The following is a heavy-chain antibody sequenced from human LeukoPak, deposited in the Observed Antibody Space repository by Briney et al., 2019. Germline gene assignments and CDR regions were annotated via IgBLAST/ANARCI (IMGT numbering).Heavy chain of an antibody. V-gene: IGHV3-23*01. CDR3: ARDSYYDFNPDAFDI. CDR1: GFTFSSYA. Sequence: PGGSLRLSCAASGFTFSSYAMSWVRQAPGKGLEWVSAISGSGGSTYYADSVKGRFTISRDNSKNTLYLQMNSLRAEDTAVYYCARDSYYDFNPDAFDIWGQGTMVTVSS. D-gene: IGHD3-3*01. J-gene: IGHJ3*02. CDR2: ISGSGGST.